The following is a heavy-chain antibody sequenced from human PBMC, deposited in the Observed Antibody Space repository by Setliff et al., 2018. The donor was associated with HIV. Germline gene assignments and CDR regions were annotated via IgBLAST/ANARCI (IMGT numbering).Heavy chain of an antibody. V-gene: IGHV3-23*01. CDR3: ARDRGSGWSPVDC. D-gene: IGHD6-19*01. CDR1: GFRFSDYA. Sequence: GGSLRLSCAASGFRFSDYAMSWVRQAPGKGLEWVAAITGGGDPQTFFPGSVRGRFTISRDNSKETLYLQMNSLRAEDTAIYYCARDRGSGWSPVDCWGQGTLVTVSS. J-gene: IGHJ4*02. CDR2: ITGGGDPQT.